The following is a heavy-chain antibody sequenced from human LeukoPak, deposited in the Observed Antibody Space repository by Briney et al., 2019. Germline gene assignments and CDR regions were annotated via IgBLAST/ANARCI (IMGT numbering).Heavy chain of an antibody. V-gene: IGHV3-66*01. CDR2: IYSGGST. CDR1: GFTFSSYW. CDR3: ARDPGYDYGYDY. D-gene: IGHD5-18*01. J-gene: IGHJ4*02. Sequence: PGGSLRLSCAASGFTFSSYWMHWVRQAPGKGLEWVSVIYSGGSTYYADSVKGRFTISRDNSKNTVYLQMNSLRAEDTAVYYCARDPGYDYGYDYWGQGTLVTVSS.